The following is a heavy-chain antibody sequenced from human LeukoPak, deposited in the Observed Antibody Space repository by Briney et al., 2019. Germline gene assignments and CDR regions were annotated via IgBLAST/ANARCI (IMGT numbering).Heavy chain of an antibody. CDR3: ARVRPRGSSGYPDY. J-gene: IGHJ4*02. V-gene: IGHV4-38-2*01. D-gene: IGHD3-22*01. CDR2: MYQSETT. CDR1: GDSISSGYY. Sequence: PSEILSLTCGVSGDSISSGYYWGWIRQPPGKGLEWIGYMYQSETTYYNPSLKSRVTISADTSKNQFSLKLSSVTAADTAVFYCARVRPRGSSGYPDYWGQGTLVTVSS.